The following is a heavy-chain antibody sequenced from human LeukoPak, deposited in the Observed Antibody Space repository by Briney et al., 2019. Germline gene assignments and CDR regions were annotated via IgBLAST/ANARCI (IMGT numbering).Heavy chain of an antibody. CDR2: IIPIFGTA. CDR1: GGTFSSYA. D-gene: IGHD5-24*01. Sequence: ASVKVSCKASGGTFSSYAISWVRQAPGQGLEWMGGIIPIFGTANYAQKFQGRVTITADESTSTAYMELSSLRSEDTAVYYCARDEGDGYNFGYWGQGTLVTVSS. CDR3: ARDEGDGYNFGY. V-gene: IGHV1-69*13. J-gene: IGHJ4*02.